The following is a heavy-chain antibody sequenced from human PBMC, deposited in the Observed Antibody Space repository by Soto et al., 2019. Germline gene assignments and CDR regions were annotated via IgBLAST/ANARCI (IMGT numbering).Heavy chain of an antibody. D-gene: IGHD6-13*01. CDR1: GGSISSGGYY. CDR2: IYYSGST. Sequence: SETLSLTCTVSGGSISSGGYYWSWIRQHPGKGLEWIGYIYYSGSTYYNPSLKSRVTISVDTSKNQFSLKLSSVTAADTAVYYCARREASAGTYDYWGQGTLVTVSS. V-gene: IGHV4-31*03. CDR3: ARREASAGTYDY. J-gene: IGHJ4*02.